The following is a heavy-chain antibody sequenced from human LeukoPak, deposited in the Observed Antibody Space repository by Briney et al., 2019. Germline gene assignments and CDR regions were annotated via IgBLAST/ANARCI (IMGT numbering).Heavy chain of an antibody. CDR3: AVGVLYGGHEWACYI. CDR2: VNPNSGDT. CDR1: GYTFTSYD. V-gene: IGHV1-8*01. J-gene: IGHJ3*02. D-gene: IGHD5-12*01. Sequence: ASVKVSCKTSGYTFTSYDINWVRQATGHGLEWLGFVNPNSGDTAYAQKFQGRVTMTRNTSIRTAYMELSSLRSEDTAVYYCAVGVLYGGHEWACYIRGQGTMVSVSS.